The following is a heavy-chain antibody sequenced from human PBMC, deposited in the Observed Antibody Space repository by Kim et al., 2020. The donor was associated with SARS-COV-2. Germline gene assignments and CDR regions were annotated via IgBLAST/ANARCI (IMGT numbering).Heavy chain of an antibody. Sequence: GGSLRLSCAASGFTFDDYAMHWVRQASGKGLEWVSGISWNSGRIGYGDSVRGRFTISRDNAKNSVYLQMNSLRDEDTAFYYCVKDGGPGGRDGYNGLGYWGQGTLVTVSS. CDR2: ISWNSGRI. CDR3: VKDGGPGGRDGYNGLGY. D-gene: IGHD3-16*01. CDR1: GFTFDDYA. J-gene: IGHJ4*02. V-gene: IGHV3-9*01.